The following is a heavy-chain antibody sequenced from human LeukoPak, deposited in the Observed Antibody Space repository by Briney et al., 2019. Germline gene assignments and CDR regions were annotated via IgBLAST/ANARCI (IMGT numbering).Heavy chain of an antibody. Sequence: ASVKVSCKASGYTFTGYYMHWVRQAPGQGLEWMGRINPNSGGTNYAQKFQGRVTMTRDTSISTAYMELSRLRSDDTAVYYCAREGIAVADPAFDIWGQGTMATVSS. V-gene: IGHV1-2*06. J-gene: IGHJ3*02. CDR1: GYTFTGYY. CDR3: AREGIAVADPAFDI. CDR2: INPNSGGT. D-gene: IGHD6-19*01.